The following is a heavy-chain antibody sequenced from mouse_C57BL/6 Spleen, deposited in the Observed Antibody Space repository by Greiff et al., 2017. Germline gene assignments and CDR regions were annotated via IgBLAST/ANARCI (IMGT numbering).Heavy chain of an antibody. V-gene: IGHV1-62-2*01. J-gene: IGHJ3*01. CDR1: GYTFTDYT. Sequence: QVQLQQSGAELVKPGASVKLSCKASGYTFTDYTIHWVKQRSGQGLEWIGWFYPGSGSIKYNQKFKDKATLTVAKSSSTVYMELRRLTSEASAVXFCAKHEEGYYYINGFDYWGQGTLVTVSA. CDR2: FYPGSGSI. D-gene: IGHD1-1*02. CDR3: AKHEEGYYYINGFDY.